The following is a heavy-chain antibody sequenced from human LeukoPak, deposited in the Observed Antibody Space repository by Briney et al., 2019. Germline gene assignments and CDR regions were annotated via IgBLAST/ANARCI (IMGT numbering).Heavy chain of an antibody. CDR2: MNPNSGNT. CDR3: ARASSEDYDYYYYYMDV. CDR1: GYTFTSYD. V-gene: IGHV1-8*01. Sequence: ASVKVSCKASGYTFTSYDINWVRQATGQGLEWMGWMNPNSGNTGYAQKFQGRVTMTRNTSISTAYMELSSLRSEDTAVYYCARASSEDYDYYYYYMDVWGKGTTVTVSS. D-gene: IGHD4-17*01. J-gene: IGHJ6*03.